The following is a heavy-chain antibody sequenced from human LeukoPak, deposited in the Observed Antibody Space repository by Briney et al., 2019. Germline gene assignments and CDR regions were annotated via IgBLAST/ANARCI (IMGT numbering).Heavy chain of an antibody. Sequence: PGRSLGLSCAASGLTFSSYAMYWVRQAPGKWRDWVAVISYDGSNKSYADSVKGRFTISRDNSKNTLYLQIHSLRAEDTAMYFCATGYSAWSFGYWGQGTLVTVSS. CDR1: GLTFSSYA. D-gene: IGHD6-19*01. J-gene: IGHJ4*02. CDR2: ISYDGSNK. CDR3: ATGYSAWSFGY. V-gene: IGHV3-30-3*01.